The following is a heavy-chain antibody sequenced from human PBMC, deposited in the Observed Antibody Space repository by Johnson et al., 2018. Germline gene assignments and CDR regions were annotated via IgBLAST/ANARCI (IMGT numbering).Heavy chain of an antibody. Sequence: QVQLQQWGAGLLKPSETLALTCGVSRGSFSGYYWGWIRQTPGKALEWIGQINDSGTTHHNPSLKSRVTMSMDPAKIHFSLRFRFVTAADTGIYYCARLAFCAVDCYPLDYWGQGTLVTVSS. J-gene: IGHJ4*02. CDR3: ARLAFCAVDCYPLDY. CDR1: RGSFSGYY. D-gene: IGHD2-21*02. CDR2: INDSGTT. V-gene: IGHV4-34*01.